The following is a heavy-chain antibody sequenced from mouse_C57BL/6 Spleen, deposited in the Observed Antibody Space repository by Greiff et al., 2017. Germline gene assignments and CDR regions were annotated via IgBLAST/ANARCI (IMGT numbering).Heavy chain of an antibody. Sequence: VQLQQSGPGLVAPSQSLSITCTVSGFSLTSYGVHWVRQPPGKGLEWLVVIWSDGSTNYNSALKSRLSISKDNSKSQVFLKMNSLQTDDTAMYYCARHAYYSNDWGFYAMDYWGQGTSVTVSS. J-gene: IGHJ4*01. V-gene: IGHV2-6-1*01. CDR2: IWSDGST. CDR1: GFSLTSYG. CDR3: ARHAYYSNDWGFYAMDY. D-gene: IGHD2-5*01.